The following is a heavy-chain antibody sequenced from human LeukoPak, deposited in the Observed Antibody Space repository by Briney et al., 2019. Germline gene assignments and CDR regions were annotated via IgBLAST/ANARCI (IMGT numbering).Heavy chain of an antibody. CDR2: INPEGGGT. CDR3: ARDKMDY. Sequence: GGSLRLSCAASGFSFSIHWMHWVRQAPGKGLVWVSRINPEGGGTNYADSVKGRFTISRDNAKKTLYLQMNSLRAEDTAAYYCARDKMDYWGQGILVTVST. J-gene: IGHJ4*02. V-gene: IGHV3-74*01. CDR1: GFSFSIHW.